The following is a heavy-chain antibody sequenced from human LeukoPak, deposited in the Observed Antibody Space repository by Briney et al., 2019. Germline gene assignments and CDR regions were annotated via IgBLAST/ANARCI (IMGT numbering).Heavy chain of an antibody. CDR1: GYSFTSYW. CDR2: IYPGDSDT. J-gene: IGHJ6*02. CDR3: ARHGRGGDLLYYYGMDV. D-gene: IGHD3-10*01. V-gene: IGHV5-51*01. Sequence: GESLKISCKGSGYSFTSYWIGWVRQMPGKGLEWMGIIYPGDSDTRYSPSFQGQVTISADKSISTAYLQWSSLKATDTAMYYCARHGRGGDLLYYYGMDVWGQGTTVTVSS.